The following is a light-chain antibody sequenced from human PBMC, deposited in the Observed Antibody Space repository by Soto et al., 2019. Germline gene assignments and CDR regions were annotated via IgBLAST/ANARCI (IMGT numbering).Light chain of an antibody. V-gene: IGLV1-40*01. Sequence: QSVLTQPPSVSGAPGQRVTIFCTGSSSNIGAGYDVHWYQQLPGTAPKLLIYGNSNRPSGVPDRFSGSKSGTSASLAITGLQAEDEADYYCQSYDSSLSAPVFGGGTKLTVL. CDR3: QSYDSSLSAPV. J-gene: IGLJ2*01. CDR2: GNS. CDR1: SSNIGAGYD.